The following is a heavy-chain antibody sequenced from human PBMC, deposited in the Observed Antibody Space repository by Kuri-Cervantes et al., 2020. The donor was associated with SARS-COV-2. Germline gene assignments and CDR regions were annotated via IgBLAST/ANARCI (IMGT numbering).Heavy chain of an antibody. V-gene: IGHV3-30*01. J-gene: IGHJ4*02. Sequence: GESLKISCAASGFNFNPYPMHWIRQPPGKGLEWVAVISSDGTEKNYADAVKGRFTISRDNSKSTLYLPMYNLRAEDTAVYYCARGLRKYYFDYWGQGTLVTVSS. CDR3: ARGLRKYYFDY. D-gene: IGHD1-14*01. CDR1: GFNFNPYP. CDR2: ISSDGTEK.